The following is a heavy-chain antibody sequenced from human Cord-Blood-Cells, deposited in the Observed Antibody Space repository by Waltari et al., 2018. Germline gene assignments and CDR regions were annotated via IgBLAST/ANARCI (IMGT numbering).Heavy chain of an antibody. CDR1: GFTFSSYA. CDR2: ISGSGGST. J-gene: IGHJ4*02. D-gene: IGHD6-19*01. Sequence: EVQLLESGGGLVQPGGSLRLSWSASGFTFSSYAMSWVGPAPGKGLEWVSAISGSGGSTYYADSVKGRFTISRDNSKNTLYLQMNSLRAEDTAVYYCAKTFYTKPSYSSGFYFDYWGQGTLVTVS. CDR3: AKTFYTKPSYSSGFYFDY. V-gene: IGHV3-23*01.